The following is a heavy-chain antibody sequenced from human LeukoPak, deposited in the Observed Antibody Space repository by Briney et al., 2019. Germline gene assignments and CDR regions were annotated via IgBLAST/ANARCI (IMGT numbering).Heavy chain of an antibody. CDR1: GFTFSSYA. V-gene: IGHV3-23*01. CDR3: ARLSSFAFDI. CDR2: ISGSGGST. Sequence: GGSLRLSCAASGFTFSSYAMSWVRQAPGKGLEWVSAISGSGGSTYYADSVKGRFTISKDNSKNTLYLQMNSLRAEDTAVYYCARLSSFAFDIWGQGTMVTVSS. J-gene: IGHJ3*02. D-gene: IGHD3-16*02.